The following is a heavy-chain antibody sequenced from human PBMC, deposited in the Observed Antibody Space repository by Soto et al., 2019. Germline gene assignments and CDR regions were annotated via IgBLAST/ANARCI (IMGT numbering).Heavy chain of an antibody. CDR2: ISSTGTTI. CDR1: GFTFSRYE. CDR3: VREEGLLEHGLDV. D-gene: IGHD3-3*01. Sequence: EVQLVESGGGLVQPGKSLRLSCAASGFTFSRYEMTWVRQAPGKGLEWISYISSTGTTIYYADAVKGRFTISRDNAKNSLFLQMNSLRAEDAGVYYCVREEGLLEHGLDVCGQGTTVIVSS. J-gene: IGHJ6*02. V-gene: IGHV3-48*03.